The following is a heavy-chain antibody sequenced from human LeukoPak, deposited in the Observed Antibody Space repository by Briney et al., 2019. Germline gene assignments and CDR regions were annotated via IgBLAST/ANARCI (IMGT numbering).Heavy chain of an antibody. CDR1: GGSICGYY. J-gene: IGHJ4*02. Sequence: SETLSLTCTVSGGSICGYYWSWIRQPPGKGLEWIGYIYYSGSTNHNPSLKSRVTISVDTSKNQFSLKLSSVTAVDTAVSYCAIFDPRRAARRYYFDYWGQGTLVTVSS. CDR3: AIFDPRRAARRYYFDY. D-gene: IGHD6-6*01. CDR2: IYYSGST. V-gene: IGHV4-59*01.